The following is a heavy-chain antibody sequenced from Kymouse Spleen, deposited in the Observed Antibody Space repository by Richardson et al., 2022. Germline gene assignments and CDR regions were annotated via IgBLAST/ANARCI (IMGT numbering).Heavy chain of an antibody. CDR2: ISSSSSTI. CDR1: GFTFSSYS. D-gene: IGHD6-19*01. CDR3: ARSYSSGPYYYGMDV. V-gene: IGHV3-48*02. J-gene: IGHJ6*02. Sequence: EVQLVESGGGLVQPGGSLRLSCAASGFTFSSYSMNWVRQAPGKGLEWVSYISSSSSTIYYADSVKGRFTISRDNAKNSLYLQMNSLRDEDTAVYYCARSYSSGPYYYGMDVWGQGTTVTVSS.